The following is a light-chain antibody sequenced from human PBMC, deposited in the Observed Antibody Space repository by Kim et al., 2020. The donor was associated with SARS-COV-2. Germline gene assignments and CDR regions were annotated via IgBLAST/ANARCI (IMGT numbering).Light chain of an antibody. CDR1: QSVSDN. V-gene: IGKV3-15*01. J-gene: IGKJ3*01. CDR2: GAS. CDR3: QQYIKWTL. Sequence: VMTQSPATLSVSPGERATLFCRASQSVSDNLAWYQQKPGQAPRLLIYGASTRASGIPARFSGSGSGTEFTLTISSLQSEDFAVYYCQQYIKWTLFGPGTKVDIK.